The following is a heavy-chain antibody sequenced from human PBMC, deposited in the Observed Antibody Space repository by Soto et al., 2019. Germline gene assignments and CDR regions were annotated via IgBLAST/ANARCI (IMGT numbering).Heavy chain of an antibody. V-gene: IGHV1-69*01. Sequence: QVQLVQSGAEVKKPGSSVKVSCKASGGTFSSYAISWVRQAPGQGLEWMGGIIPIFGTANYAQKYQGRVTITADESTSKAYMELSSLRSEDTAVYYCARQGYSYGNYYYYGMDVWGQGTPVTVSS. J-gene: IGHJ6*02. CDR3: ARQGYSYGNYYYYGMDV. CDR2: IIPIFGTA. D-gene: IGHD5-18*01. CDR1: GGTFSSYA.